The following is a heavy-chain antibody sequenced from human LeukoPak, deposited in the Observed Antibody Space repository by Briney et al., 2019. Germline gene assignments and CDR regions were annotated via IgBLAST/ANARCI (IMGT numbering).Heavy chain of an antibody. D-gene: IGHD6-13*01. CDR2: IIPIFGTA. J-gene: IGHJ6*03. Sequence: SVKVSSKASGGTFSSCAISWVRQAPGQGLEWMGGIIPIFGTANYAQKFQGRVTITTDESTSTAYMELSSLRSEDTAVYYCARSNSSSRYYYYYYMDVWGKGTTLTVSS. V-gene: IGHV1-69*05. CDR1: GGTFSSCA. CDR3: ARSNSSSRYYYYYYMDV.